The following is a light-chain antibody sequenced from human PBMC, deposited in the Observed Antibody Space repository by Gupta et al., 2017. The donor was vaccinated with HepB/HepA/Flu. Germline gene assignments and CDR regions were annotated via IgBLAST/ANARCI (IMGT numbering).Light chain of an antibody. CDR3: AAWDDSLSAVV. CDR1: SSSFGGNY. CDR2: RNN. J-gene: IGLJ2*01. Sequence: QSVLTQPPLASGSPGQRVTFSCPGSSSSFGGNYVYWYQQLPGTAPKLLIYRNNQRPSGVPDRFSGSKSGTSASLAISGLRSEDEADYYCAAWDDSLSAVVFGGGTKLTVL. V-gene: IGLV1-47*01.